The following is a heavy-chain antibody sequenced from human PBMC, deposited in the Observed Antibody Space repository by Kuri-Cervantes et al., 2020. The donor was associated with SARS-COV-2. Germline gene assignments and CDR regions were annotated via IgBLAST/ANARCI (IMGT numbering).Heavy chain of an antibody. CDR3: AKGARGDMDAFDI. D-gene: IGHD2-15*01. Sequence: SETLSLTCTVSGGSISSYYWSWIRQPPGKGLEWIGYIYYSGSTNYNPSLKRRVSMSVDTSKSQFSLNLASMSAADTAVYYCAKGARGDMDAFDIWGLGTMVTVSS. CDR2: IYYSGST. V-gene: IGHV4-59*01. CDR1: GGSISSYY. J-gene: IGHJ3*02.